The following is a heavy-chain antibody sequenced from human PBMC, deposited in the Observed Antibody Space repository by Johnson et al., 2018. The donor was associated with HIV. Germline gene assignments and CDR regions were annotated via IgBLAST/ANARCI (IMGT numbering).Heavy chain of an antibody. CDR1: GFTFSSYW. V-gene: IGHV3-66*02. CDR2: IFSVGSA. D-gene: IGHD4-23*01. Sequence: VLLVESGGNLVQPGGSLRLSCAASGFTFSSYWMHWVRQAPGKGLVWVSVIFSVGSAYYADSVKGRFIISRDNSKNMLYLQMNSLRPEDTAVYYCAKDIGDGGNSEGVAFDIWGQGTMVTVSS. CDR3: AKDIGDGGNSEGVAFDI. J-gene: IGHJ3*02.